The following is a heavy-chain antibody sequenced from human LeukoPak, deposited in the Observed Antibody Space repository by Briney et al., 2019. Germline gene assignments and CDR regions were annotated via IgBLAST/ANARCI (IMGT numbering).Heavy chain of an antibody. Sequence: GGSLRLSCVASGFTFSSYGMHWVRQAPGKGLEWVALTRYDGSKEYYTDSVKARFTVSRDISKNTLYLQMNSLRAEDTAVYYCAKGSSGWSIDYWGQGTLVTVSS. CDR2: TRYDGSKE. D-gene: IGHD6-19*01. CDR3: AKGSSGWSIDY. CDR1: GFTFSSYG. V-gene: IGHV3-30*02. J-gene: IGHJ4*02.